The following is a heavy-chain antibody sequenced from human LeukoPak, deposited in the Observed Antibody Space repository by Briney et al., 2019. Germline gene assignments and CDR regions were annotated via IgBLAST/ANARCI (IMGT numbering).Heavy chain of an antibody. CDR1: GFTFSSYS. CDR2: ISSSSSYI. Sequence: GGSLRLSCAASGFTFSSYSMNWVRQAPGKGLEWVSSISSSSSYIYYADSVKGRFTISRDNAKNSLYLQMNSLRAEDTAVYYCARDSEVSQGSGSYLGPNWFDPWGQGTLVTVSS. D-gene: IGHD3-10*01. CDR3: ARDSEVSQGSGSYLGPNWFDP. J-gene: IGHJ5*02. V-gene: IGHV3-21*01.